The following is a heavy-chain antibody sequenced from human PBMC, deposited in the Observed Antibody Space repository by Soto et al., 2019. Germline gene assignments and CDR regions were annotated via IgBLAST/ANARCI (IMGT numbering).Heavy chain of an antibody. Sequence: QVQLVQSGAEVKKPGSSVKVSCKASGGTFINYTISWVRQAPGQGLEWMGRIIPILGIANYAQKFQGRVTTTAKKTTKTAYMELSSLRAEETTVYYCATELQSFDWLFPNNWFDPWGQGTLVTVSS. CDR2: IIPILGIA. V-gene: IGHV1-69*02. CDR3: ATELQSFDWLFPNNWFDP. CDR1: GGTFINYT. J-gene: IGHJ5*02. D-gene: IGHD3-9*01.